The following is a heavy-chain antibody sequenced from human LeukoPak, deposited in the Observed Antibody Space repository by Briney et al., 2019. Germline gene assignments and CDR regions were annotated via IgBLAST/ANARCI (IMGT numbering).Heavy chain of an antibody. CDR1: GGSFSGYY. CDR3: ARAFWFRFGEFPLDY. Sequence: PSETLSLTCAVYGGSFSGYYWSWIRQPPGKGLEWIGEINLSGSTNYNPSLKSRVTISVDTSKNQFSLKLSSVTAADTAVYYCARAFWFRFGEFPLDYWGQGTLVTVSS. J-gene: IGHJ4*02. V-gene: IGHV4-34*01. D-gene: IGHD3-10*01. CDR2: INLSGST.